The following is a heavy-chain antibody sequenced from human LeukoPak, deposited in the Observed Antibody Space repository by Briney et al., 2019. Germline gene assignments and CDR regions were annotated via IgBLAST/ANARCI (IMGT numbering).Heavy chain of an antibody. CDR3: ARDQFEYQVRIIDY. CDR2: ISYDGINN. CDR1: GFNLRTFS. V-gene: IGHV3-30*04. J-gene: IGHJ4*02. Sequence: GGSLRLSCAASGFNLRTFSMQWVRQALSKGLEWVAIISYDGINNYYADSVKGRFTISRDNSKNTLYLQVNSLRAEDTAMYYCARDQFEYQVRIIDYWGQGTLVTVSS. D-gene: IGHD2-2*01.